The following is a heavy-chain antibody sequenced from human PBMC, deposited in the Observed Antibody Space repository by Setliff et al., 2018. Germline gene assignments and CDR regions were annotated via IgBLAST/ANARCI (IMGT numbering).Heavy chain of an antibody. Sequence: ASVKVSCKASGYTFSHSGITWVRQAPGQGLEWMGWISAYTGNTNYAQKLQGRVTMTTDASTNTAYMELRGLSSDDTAVYYCSRLVRYCTTTTCQRASGAEFWGQGTLVTVS. J-gene: IGHJ4*02. D-gene: IGHD2-8*01. CDR2: ISAYTGNT. CDR3: SRLVRYCTTTTCQRASGAEF. V-gene: IGHV1-18*01. CDR1: GYTFSHSG.